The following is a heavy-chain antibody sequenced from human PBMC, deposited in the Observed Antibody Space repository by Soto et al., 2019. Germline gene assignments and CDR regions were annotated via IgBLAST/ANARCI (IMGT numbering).Heavy chain of an antibody. CDR2: IYHSGST. V-gene: IGHV4-4*02. CDR3: ARELDSSSWYGNWFDP. J-gene: IGHJ5*02. CDR1: GGSISSSNW. Sequence: SETLSLTCAVSGGSISSSNWRSWVRQPPGKGLEWIGEIYHSGSTNYNPSLKSRVTISVDKSKNQFSLKLSSVTAADTAVYYCARELDSSSWYGNWFDPWGQGTLVTVSS. D-gene: IGHD6-13*01.